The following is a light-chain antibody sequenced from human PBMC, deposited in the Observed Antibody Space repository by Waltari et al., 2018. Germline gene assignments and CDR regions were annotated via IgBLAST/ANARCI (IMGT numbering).Light chain of an antibody. CDR2: GAS. J-gene: IGKJ2*01. CDR1: QSLSSSY. V-gene: IGKV3-20*01. Sequence: EIVLTQSPDTLSLSPGDRAALSCRASQSLSSSYLAWYQHKPGQAPRLLIYGASSRATGIPDRFSGSGSETDFTLTISRLEPEDFAVYYCQQYDSTPYTFGQGTKLEIK. CDR3: QQYDSTPYT.